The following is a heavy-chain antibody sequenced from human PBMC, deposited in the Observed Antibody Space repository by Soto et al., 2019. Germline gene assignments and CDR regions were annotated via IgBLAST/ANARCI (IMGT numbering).Heavy chain of an antibody. D-gene: IGHD3-9*01. CDR3: ARAPRYFDWLLSSFDI. J-gene: IGHJ3*02. Sequence: QVQLVQSGAEVKKPGGSVKVSCKASGYTFTSYGISWVRQAPGQGLEWMGWISAYNGNTNYAQKLQGRVTMTTDTSTSTAYMELRSLRSDDTAVYYCARAPRYFDWLLSSFDIWGQGTMVTVSS. V-gene: IGHV1-18*01. CDR2: ISAYNGNT. CDR1: GYTFTSYG.